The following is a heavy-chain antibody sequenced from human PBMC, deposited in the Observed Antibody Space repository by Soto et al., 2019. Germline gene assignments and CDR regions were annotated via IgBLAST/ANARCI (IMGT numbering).Heavy chain of an antibody. J-gene: IGHJ6*02. CDR2: INHSGST. D-gene: IGHD5-18*01. V-gene: IGHV4-34*01. CDR1: GGSFSGYY. Sequence: SETLSLTCAVYGGSFSGYYWSWIRQPPGKGLEWIGEINHSGSTNYNPSLKSRVTISVDTSKNLFSLKLSSVTAADTAVYYCARGDFRYSYCYRGGRDGMDVWGQGTTVTVSS. CDR3: ARGDFRYSYCYRGGRDGMDV.